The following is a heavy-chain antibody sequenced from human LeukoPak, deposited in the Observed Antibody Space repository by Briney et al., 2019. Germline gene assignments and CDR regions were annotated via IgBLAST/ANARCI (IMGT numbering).Heavy chain of an antibody. D-gene: IGHD3-22*01. V-gene: IGHV1-69*16. Sequence: GASVKVSFKSSGITFNYCTISWVRQAPGQGLEWMGKIIPIVGTADYSQKFQGRVTMTTDESTNTAYMDLSSLRSEPTAVYYCAREPVPRSSGLQYWGQGTLVTVSS. CDR2: IIPIVGTA. J-gene: IGHJ4*02. CDR3: AREPVPRSSGLQY. CDR1: GITFNYCT.